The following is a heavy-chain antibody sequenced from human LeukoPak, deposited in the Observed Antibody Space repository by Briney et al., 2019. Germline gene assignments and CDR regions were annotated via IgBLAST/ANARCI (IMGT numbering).Heavy chain of an antibody. D-gene: IGHD5-12*01. Sequence: ASVKVSCKASGYTFTSYYMHWVRQAPGQGLEWMGIINPSGGSTSYAQKFQGRVTMTRDTSTSTVYMELSSLRSEDTAVYYCARILTSYSGYGEHDAFDIWGQGTMVTVSS. J-gene: IGHJ3*02. CDR1: GYTFTSYY. V-gene: IGHV1-46*01. CDR2: INPSGGST. CDR3: ARILTSYSGYGEHDAFDI.